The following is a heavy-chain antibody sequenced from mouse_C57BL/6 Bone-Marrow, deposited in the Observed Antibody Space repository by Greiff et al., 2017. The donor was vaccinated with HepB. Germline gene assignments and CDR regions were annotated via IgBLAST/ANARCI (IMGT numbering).Heavy chain of an antibody. Sequence: DVMLVESGGGLVQPGESLKLSCESNEYEFPSHDMSWVRKTPEKRLELVAAINSDGGSTYYPDTMERRFIISRDNTKKTLYLQMSSLRSEDTALYYCARQGDYDYWYFDVWGTGTTVTVSS. CDR3: ARQGDYDYWYFDV. D-gene: IGHD2-4*01. J-gene: IGHJ1*03. CDR1: EYEFPSHD. V-gene: IGHV5-2*01. CDR2: INSDGGST.